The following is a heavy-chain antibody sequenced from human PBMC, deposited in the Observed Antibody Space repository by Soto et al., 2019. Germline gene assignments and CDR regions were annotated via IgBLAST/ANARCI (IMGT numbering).Heavy chain of an antibody. J-gene: IGHJ5*02. CDR3: ARSITFGGVIVRGNWFDP. D-gene: IGHD3-16*02. Sequence: PGGSLRLSCAASGFTVSSNYMSWVRQAPGKGLEWVSVIYSGGSTYYADSVKGRFTISRDNSKNTLYLQMNSLRAEDTAVYYCARSITFGGVIVRGNWFDPWGQGTLVTVSS. CDR2: IYSGGST. V-gene: IGHV3-66*01. CDR1: GFTVSSNY.